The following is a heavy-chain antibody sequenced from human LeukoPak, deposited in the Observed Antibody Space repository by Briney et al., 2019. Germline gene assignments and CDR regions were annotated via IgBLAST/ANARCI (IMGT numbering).Heavy chain of an antibody. J-gene: IGHJ4*02. D-gene: IGHD3-10*01. CDR2: ISSSSNII. Sequence: PGGSLRLSCAASGFTFSNYEMDWVRQAPGKGLEWISYISSSSNIIYYADSVKGRFTISRDNAKNSLYLQMTSLRAEDTAVYYCARPLSSGSPQGLPTSPHLDYWGQGTLVTVSS. CDR3: ARPLSSGSPQGLPTSPHLDY. V-gene: IGHV3-48*03. CDR1: GFTFSNYE.